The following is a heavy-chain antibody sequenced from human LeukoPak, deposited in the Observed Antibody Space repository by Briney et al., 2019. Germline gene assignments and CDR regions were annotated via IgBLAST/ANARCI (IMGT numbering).Heavy chain of an antibody. CDR1: GYTLTELS. Sequence: ASVKVSCKVSGYTLTELSMHWVRQAPGKGLEWMGGFDPEDGETIYAQNFQGRVTMTKDTSTSTVYMELSGLRSEDTAVYYCARDSPISGSYYGGLGHWGQGTLVTVSS. CDR3: ARDSPISGSYYGGLGH. CDR2: FDPEDGET. V-gene: IGHV1-24*01. D-gene: IGHD1-26*01. J-gene: IGHJ4*02.